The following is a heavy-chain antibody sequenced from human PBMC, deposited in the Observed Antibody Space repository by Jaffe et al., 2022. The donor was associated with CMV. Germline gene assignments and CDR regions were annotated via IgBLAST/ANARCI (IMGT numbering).Heavy chain of an antibody. CDR3: ARDSGRFLEWLLPTPRYYGMDV. J-gene: IGHJ6*02. D-gene: IGHD3-3*01. CDR2: IYTSGST. CDR1: GGSISSYY. V-gene: IGHV4-4*07. Sequence: QVQLQESGPGLVKPSETLSLTCTVSGGSISSYYWSWIRQPAGKGLEWIGRIYTSGSTNYNPSLKSRVTMSVDTSKNQFSLKLSSVTAADTAVYYCARDSGRFLEWLLPTPRYYGMDVWGQGTTVTVSS.